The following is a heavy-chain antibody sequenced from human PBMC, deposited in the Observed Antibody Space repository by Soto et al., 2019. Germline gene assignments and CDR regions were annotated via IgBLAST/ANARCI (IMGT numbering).Heavy chain of an antibody. V-gene: IGHV4-59*01. CDR2: IYYSGST. D-gene: IGHD3-10*01. CDR1: GGSISSYY. J-gene: IGHJ4*02. CDR3: ARDVLSRRWFVGHFDY. Sequence: PPETLSITFPGSGGSISSYYWSWIRQPPGKGLEWIGYIYYSGSTNYNPSLKSRVNISVDTSKNQFSLKLSSVTAADTAVYYCARDVLSRRWFVGHFDYRGQATLLT.